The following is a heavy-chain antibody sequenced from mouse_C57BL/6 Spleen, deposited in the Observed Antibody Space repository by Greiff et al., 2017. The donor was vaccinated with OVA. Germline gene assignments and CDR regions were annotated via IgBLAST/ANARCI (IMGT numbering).Heavy chain of an antibody. V-gene: IGHV3-1*01. J-gene: IGHJ1*03. D-gene: IGHD1-1*01. CDR2: ISYSGST. CDR1: GYSITSGYD. Sequence: EVQRVESGPGMVKPSQSLSLTCTVTGYSITSGYDWHWIRHFPGNKLEWMGYISYSGSTNYNPSLKSRISITHDTSKNHFFLKLNSVTTEDTATYYCARDLTTVTHWYFDVWGTGTTVTVSS. CDR3: ARDLTTVTHWYFDV.